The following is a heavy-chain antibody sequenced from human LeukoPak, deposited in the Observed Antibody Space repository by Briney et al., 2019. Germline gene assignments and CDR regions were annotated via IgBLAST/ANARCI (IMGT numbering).Heavy chain of an antibody. CDR2: IYTSGST. CDR1: GGSISSYY. Sequence: PSETLPLTCTVSGGSISSYYWSWIRQPAGKGLEWIGRIYTSGSTNYNPSLKSRVTMSVDTSKNQFSLKLSAVTAADTAVYYCARAHIVVVPATDYYMDVWGKGTTVTVSS. CDR3: ARAHIVVVPATDYYMDV. D-gene: IGHD2-2*01. J-gene: IGHJ6*03. V-gene: IGHV4-4*07.